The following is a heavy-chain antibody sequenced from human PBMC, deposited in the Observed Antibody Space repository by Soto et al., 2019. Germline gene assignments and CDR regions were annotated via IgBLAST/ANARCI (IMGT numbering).Heavy chain of an antibody. Sequence: SQALSLTCAISGDSVSSNSSAWNWIRQSPSRGLEWLGRTYYRSKWYNDYAVSVKSRITINPDTSKNQFSLQLNSVTPEDTAVYYCARDQAVDGTTASGAFDIWGQGTMVTVSS. CDR1: GDSVSSNSSA. D-gene: IGHD6-13*01. CDR3: ARDQAVDGTTASGAFDI. J-gene: IGHJ3*02. V-gene: IGHV6-1*01. CDR2: TYYRSKWYN.